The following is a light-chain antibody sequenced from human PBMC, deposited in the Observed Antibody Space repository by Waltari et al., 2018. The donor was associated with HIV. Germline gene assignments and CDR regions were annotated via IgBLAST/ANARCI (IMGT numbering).Light chain of an antibody. Sequence: QSALTQPRSVSGSPGQSVTISCSGTSSDVGGYNYVSWYQQYPGPAPNLMIYDVTKRPSGGLDRFFGCKSGKKASLTISWLQADDEADYYCCSYAGSYTSVKFGGGTKLTVL. CDR3: CSYAGSYTSVK. CDR1: SSDVGGYNY. CDR2: DVT. V-gene: IGLV2-11*01. J-gene: IGLJ2*01.